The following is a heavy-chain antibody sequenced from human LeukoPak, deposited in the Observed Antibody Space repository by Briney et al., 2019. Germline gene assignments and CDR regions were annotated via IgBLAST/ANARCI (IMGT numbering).Heavy chain of an antibody. CDR2: ISSSSSYI. J-gene: IGHJ4*02. CDR1: GFTFSSYS. D-gene: IGHD5-12*01. V-gene: IGHV3-21*01. Sequence: GGSLRLSCAASGFTFSSYSMNWVRQAPGKGLEWVSSISSSSSYIYYADSVKGRFTISRGNAKNSLYLQMNSLRAEDTAVYYCARADFGYPFDYWGQGTLVTVSS. CDR3: ARADFGYPFDY.